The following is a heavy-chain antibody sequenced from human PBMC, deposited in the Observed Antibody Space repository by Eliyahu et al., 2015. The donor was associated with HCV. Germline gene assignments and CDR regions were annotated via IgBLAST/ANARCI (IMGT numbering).Heavy chain of an antibody. D-gene: IGHD2-15*01. CDR2: ILXDGSEK. CDR1: GFSFXXFP. CDR3: ARDKYCSDTNCRYYDYGMDV. Sequence: QVQLVESGGGVVQSGRSLRLSCITSGFSFXXFPIPWVRQAPGKGLXWXAXILXDGSEKYXADSMKGRVTISRDNSKNTLYLEMNNLRSEDTALYYCARDKYCSDTNCRYYDYGMDVWGQGTTVTVSS. J-gene: IGHJ6*02. V-gene: IGHV3-30-3*01.